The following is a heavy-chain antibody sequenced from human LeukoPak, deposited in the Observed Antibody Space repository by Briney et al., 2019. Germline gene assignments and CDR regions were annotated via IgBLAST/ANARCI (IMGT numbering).Heavy chain of an antibody. D-gene: IGHD2-15*01. CDR1: GGTFSSFA. CDR3: ARGGRVVATLDY. CDR2: IIPLLDIT. Sequence: ATVKVSCKLLGGTFSSFAVSWVRQAPGQGLEWMGRIIPLLDITNYAQRFQGRLTITADKSTTTAYMDLSNLTSDDTAVYYCARGGRVVATLDYWGQGTLVTVSS. V-gene: IGHV1-69*04. J-gene: IGHJ4*02.